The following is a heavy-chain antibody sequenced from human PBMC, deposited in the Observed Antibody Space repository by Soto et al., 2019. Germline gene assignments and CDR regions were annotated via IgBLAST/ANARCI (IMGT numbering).Heavy chain of an antibody. V-gene: IGHV3-23*01. J-gene: IGHJ4*02. CDR2: MSGSGGST. D-gene: IGHD3-10*01. Sequence: EVQLLESGGGLVQPGGSLRLSCAASGFTFSTYAMSWVRQAPGKGLEWVSGMSGSGGSTYYADSVKGRFTISRDNSKKTLYLQMNSLRAEDTAVYYCMNLYSYGTGSYYKWGQGTLVTVSS. CDR1: GFTFSTYA. CDR3: MNLYSYGTGSYYK.